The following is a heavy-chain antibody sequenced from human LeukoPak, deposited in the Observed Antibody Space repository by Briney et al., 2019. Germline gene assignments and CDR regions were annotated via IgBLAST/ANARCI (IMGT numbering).Heavy chain of an antibody. J-gene: IGHJ6*03. CDR1: GFTFSSYG. Sequence: GGSLRLSCAASGFTFSSYGMHWVRQAPGKGLEWVAFIRYDGSNKYYADSVKGRFTISRDNSKNTLYLQMNSLRAEDTAVYYCAKDQGISSSWHMDVWGKGTTVTVSS. CDR2: IRYDGSNK. CDR3: AKDQGISSSWHMDV. V-gene: IGHV3-30*02. D-gene: IGHD6-13*01.